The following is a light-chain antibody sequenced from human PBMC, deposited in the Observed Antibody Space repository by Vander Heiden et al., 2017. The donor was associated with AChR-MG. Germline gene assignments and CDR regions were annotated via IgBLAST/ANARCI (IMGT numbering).Light chain of an antibody. CDR2: AAS. V-gene: IGKV1-27*01. Sequence: DIQMTQSPSSLSASVGDRVTITCRASQGVSNFLAWYQQKPGKVPKLLIYAASSLQSGVPSRFSGSGSGTDFTLTITNLQPEDVATYYCQKDNSAPRTFGQGTQVEIK. CDR1: QGVSNF. J-gene: IGKJ1*01. CDR3: QKDNSAPRT.